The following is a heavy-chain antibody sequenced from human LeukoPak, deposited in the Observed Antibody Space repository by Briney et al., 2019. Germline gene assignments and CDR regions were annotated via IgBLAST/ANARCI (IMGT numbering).Heavy chain of an antibody. CDR2: INPSGGST. CDR1: GYTFTSYY. D-gene: IGHD3-22*01. V-gene: IGHV1-46*01. Sequence: ASVTVSCKASGYTFTSYYMHWVRQAPGQGLEWMGIINPSGGSTSYAQKFQGRVTMTRDTSTSTVYMELSSLRSEDTAVYYCAREGDPSYYDSSGYYLDYWGQGTLVTVSS. J-gene: IGHJ4*02. CDR3: AREGDPSYYDSSGYYLDY.